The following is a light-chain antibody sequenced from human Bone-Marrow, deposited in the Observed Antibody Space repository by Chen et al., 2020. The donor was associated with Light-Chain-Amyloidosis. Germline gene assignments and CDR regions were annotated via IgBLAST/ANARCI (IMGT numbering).Light chain of an antibody. CDR3: QQYGTSPLT. J-gene: IGKJ4*01. Sequence: EIVLTQSPGTLSLSPGEGANLSCRASQTISSNYLTWYQQKFGQAPRLLIYGSSSRATGIPDRFTGRGSGADFTLTIHRLEPEDFAMYYCQQYGTSPLTFGGGTKVEIK. CDR1: QTISSNY. CDR2: GSS. V-gene: IGKV3-20*01.